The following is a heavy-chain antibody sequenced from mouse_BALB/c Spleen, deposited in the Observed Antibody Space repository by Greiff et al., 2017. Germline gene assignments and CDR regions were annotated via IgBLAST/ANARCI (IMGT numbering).Heavy chain of an antibody. CDR3: ARSGNLYAMDY. CDR2: IYPGKGDT. CDR1: GYTFTSYN. V-gene: IGHV1-12*01. D-gene: IGHD2-1*01. J-gene: IGHJ4*01. Sequence: QVQLQQPGAELVKPGASVKLSCKASGYTFTSYNMHWVKQTPGQGLEWIGAIYPGKGDTSYNQKFKGKATLTADKSSSTAYMQLSSLTSEDSAVYYCARSGNLYAMDYWGQGTSVTVSS.